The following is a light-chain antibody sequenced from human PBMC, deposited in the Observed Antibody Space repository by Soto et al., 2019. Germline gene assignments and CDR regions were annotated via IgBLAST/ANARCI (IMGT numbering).Light chain of an antibody. V-gene: IGLV1-44*01. J-gene: IGLJ3*02. CDR1: SSSIGINP. CDR2: SSN. Sequence: QAVVTQPPSASGAPGQRVPSSCSGSSSSIGINPVNWYQQLPGTAPKLLIFSSNQRPSGVPDRFSGSKSGASASLAISGLQSEDEADYYCAAWDDSLNGWVFGGGTKLTVL. CDR3: AAWDDSLNGWV.